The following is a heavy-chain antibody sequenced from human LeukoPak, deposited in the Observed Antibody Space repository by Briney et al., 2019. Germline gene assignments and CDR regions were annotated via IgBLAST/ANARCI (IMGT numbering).Heavy chain of an antibody. D-gene: IGHD3-22*01. CDR2: IYYSGST. J-gene: IGHJ4*02. V-gene: IGHV4-59*08. CDR1: GGSISSYY. CDR3: ARTGYCDSSGYRFDY. Sequence: SETLSLTCTVSGGSISSYYWSWIRQPPGKGLEWIGYIYYSGSTNYNPSLKSRVTISVDTSKNQFSLKLSSVTAADTAVYYCARTGYCDSSGYRFDYWGQGTLVTVSS.